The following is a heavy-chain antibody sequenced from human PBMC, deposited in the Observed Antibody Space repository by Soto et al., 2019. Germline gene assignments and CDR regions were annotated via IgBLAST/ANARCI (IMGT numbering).Heavy chain of an antibody. J-gene: IGHJ4*02. CDR2: VNRDGTTT. Sequence: PGGSLRLSCAASGFTFSSYWMHWVRQAPGKGLVWVSRVNRDGTTTNYAASVKGRFTISRDNAKNTLYLQMNSLRVDDTAVYFCARDLAGVDDSWGQGTLVTVSS. D-gene: IGHD7-27*01. CDR3: ARDLAGVDDS. CDR1: GFTFSSYW. V-gene: IGHV3-74*01.